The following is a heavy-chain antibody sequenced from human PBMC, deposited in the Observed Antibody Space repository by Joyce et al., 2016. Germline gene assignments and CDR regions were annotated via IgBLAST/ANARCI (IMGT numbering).Heavy chain of an antibody. CDR3: AHRPNSGYDPSAFDF. V-gene: IGHV2-5*05. D-gene: IGHD5-12*01. J-gene: IGHJ4*02. CDR2: IYWDDDK. CDR1: GFSLSTRGVG. Sequence: QITLKESGPTLVKPTQTLTLTCAFSGFSLSTRGVGVGWIRQPPGKALEWLALIYWDDDKRYGPSLKSRLTITKDTSRNQVVLKMTNMDPVDTATYYCAHRPNSGYDPSAFDFWGQGTLVTVSS.